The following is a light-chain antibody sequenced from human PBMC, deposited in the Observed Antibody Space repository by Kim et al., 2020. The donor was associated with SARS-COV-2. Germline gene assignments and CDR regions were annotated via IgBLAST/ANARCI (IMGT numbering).Light chain of an antibody. Sequence: GQSCTMSGTGARSGVGSYDFVSWYQQHRGKAPKVMIYEVTKRPSGVSHRFSGSKSGNTASLTISGLQAEDEADYYCCSFAGSSTWVFGGGTQLTVL. CDR3: CSFAGSSTWV. V-gene: IGLV2-23*02. CDR2: EVT. CDR1: RSGVGSYDF. J-gene: IGLJ3*02.